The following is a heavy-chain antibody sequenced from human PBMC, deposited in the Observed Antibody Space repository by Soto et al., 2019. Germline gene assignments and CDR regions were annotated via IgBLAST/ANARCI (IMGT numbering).Heavy chain of an antibody. J-gene: IGHJ5*02. CDR3: ARGPSYYGSGRLNWFDP. Sequence: SETLSLICAVYCGSFSGYYWSWIRQPPGKGLEWIGEINHSGSTNYNPSLKSRVTISVDTSKNQFSLKLSSVTAADTAVYYCARGPSYYGSGRLNWFDPWGQGTLVTVSS. V-gene: IGHV4-34*01. CDR1: CGSFSGYY. CDR2: INHSGST. D-gene: IGHD3-10*01.